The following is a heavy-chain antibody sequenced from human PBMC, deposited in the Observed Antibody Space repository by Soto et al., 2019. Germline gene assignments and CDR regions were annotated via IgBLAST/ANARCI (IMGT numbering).Heavy chain of an antibody. D-gene: IGHD2-15*01. CDR1: GGTFSSYA. V-gene: IGHV1-69*13. CDR3: ARDRPGGSPPYSYGMAL. J-gene: IGHJ6*02. CDR2: IIPIFGTA. Sequence: ASVKVSCKASGGTFSSYAISWVRQAPGQGLEWMGGIIPIFGTANYAQKFQGRVTITADESTSTAYMELSRLRSEDTAGNYCARDRPGGSPPYSYGMALWGQGTTATVS.